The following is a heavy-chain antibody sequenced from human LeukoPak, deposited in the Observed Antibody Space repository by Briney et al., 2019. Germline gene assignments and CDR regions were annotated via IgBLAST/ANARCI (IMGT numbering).Heavy chain of an antibody. J-gene: IGHJ5*02. D-gene: IGHD3-10*01. CDR1: GFTFSSYA. CDR2: ISGSGGST. CDR3: AKARITMVRGVIIPTYNWFGP. Sequence: GGSQRLSCAASGFTFSSYAMSWVRQAPGKGLEWVSAISGSGGSTFYADSVKGRFTISRDNSKNTLYLQMNSLRAEDTAVYYCAKARITMVRGVIIPTYNWFGPWGQGTLVTVSS. V-gene: IGHV3-23*01.